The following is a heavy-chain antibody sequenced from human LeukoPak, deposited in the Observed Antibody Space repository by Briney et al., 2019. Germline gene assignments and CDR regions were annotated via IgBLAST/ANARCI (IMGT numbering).Heavy chain of an antibody. D-gene: IGHD6-13*01. CDR3: ARDKAGPFDY. CDR1: GCTFSSYS. J-gene: IGHJ4*02. V-gene: IGHV3-21*01. Sequence: PGGSLRLSCAASGCTFSSYSMNWVRQAPGKGLEWVSSISSSSSYIYYADSVKGRFTISRDNAKNSLYLQMNSLRAEDTAVYSCARDKAGPFDYWGQGTLVTVSS. CDR2: ISSSSSYI.